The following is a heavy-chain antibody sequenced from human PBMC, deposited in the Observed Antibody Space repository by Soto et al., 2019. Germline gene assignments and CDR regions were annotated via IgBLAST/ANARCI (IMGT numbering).Heavy chain of an antibody. CDR1: GGTFSSYA. D-gene: IGHD6-19*01. Sequence: ASVKVSCKASGGTFSSYAISWARQAPGQGLEWMGGIIPIFGTANYAQKFQGRVTITADESTSTAYMELSSLRSEDTAVYYCARSPYSSGWYVGVTPSYYYYGMDVWGQGTTVTVSS. J-gene: IGHJ6*02. CDR2: IIPIFGTA. CDR3: ARSPYSSGWYVGVTPSYYYYGMDV. V-gene: IGHV1-69*13.